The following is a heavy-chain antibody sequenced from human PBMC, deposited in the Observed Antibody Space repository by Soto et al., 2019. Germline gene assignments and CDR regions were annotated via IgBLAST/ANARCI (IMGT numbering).Heavy chain of an antibody. V-gene: IGHV3-48*02. CDR3: GRKRFYDILTVYYNSYYKGMEV. J-gene: IGHJ6*02. D-gene: IGHD3-9*01. CDR1: GFTFSSYS. Sequence: GGSLRLSCASSGFTFSSYSMNWVRQAPGKGLEWVSYISSSSSTIYYADSVKGRFTISRDNAKNSLYLQMNSLRDEDTAVYYWGRKRFYDILTVYYNSYYKGMEVWA. CDR2: ISSSSSTI.